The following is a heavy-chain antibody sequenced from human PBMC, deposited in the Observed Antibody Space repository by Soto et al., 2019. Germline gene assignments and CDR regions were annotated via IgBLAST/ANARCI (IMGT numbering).Heavy chain of an antibody. CDR3: ARVGSIAAAGT. J-gene: IGHJ4*02. Sequence: GASVKVSCKASGYTFASYYMHWVRQAPGQGLEWMGIINPSGGSTSYAQKFQGRVTMTRDTSTSTVYMELSSLRSEDTAVYYCARVGSIAAAGTWGQGTLVTVSS. V-gene: IGHV1-46*01. D-gene: IGHD6-13*01. CDR2: INPSGGST. CDR1: GYTFASYY.